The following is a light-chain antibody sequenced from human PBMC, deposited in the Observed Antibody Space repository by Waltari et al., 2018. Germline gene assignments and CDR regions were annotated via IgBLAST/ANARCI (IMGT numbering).Light chain of an antibody. CDR1: DIGSKS. Sequence: YELTQPPSVSVAPGETATITCEGDDIGSKSVQLYKLKPGQAPVLAIYDDDYRHAVSPARVSGSNPGDTATLTISRVDAGDEADYYCQVWDSRANRAIFGGRTKVTVV. V-gene: IGLV3-21*04. CDR2: DDD. CDR3: QVWDSRANRAI. J-gene: IGLJ2*01.